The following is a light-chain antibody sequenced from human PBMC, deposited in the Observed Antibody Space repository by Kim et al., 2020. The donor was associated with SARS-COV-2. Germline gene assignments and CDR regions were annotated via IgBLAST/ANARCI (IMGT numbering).Light chain of an antibody. Sequence: SPAERATLSCRASQSVSGNLAWYQQKPGQAPRRLIDGASIRATDVPARFSGSGFGTEFTFTISSLQSEDFAVYYCQQYDSWPPMTFGGGTKVDIK. V-gene: IGKV3-15*01. CDR2: GAS. CDR3: QQYDSWPPMT. J-gene: IGKJ4*01. CDR1: QSVSGN.